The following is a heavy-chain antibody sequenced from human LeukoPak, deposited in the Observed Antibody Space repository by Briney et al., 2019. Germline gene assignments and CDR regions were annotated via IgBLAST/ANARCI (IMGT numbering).Heavy chain of an antibody. J-gene: IGHJ3*02. CDR3: ARDRRRIVVVPANRGAAFDI. V-gene: IGHV3-21*01. CDR1: GFTFSSYS. CDR2: ISSSSSYI. D-gene: IGHD2-2*01. Sequence: PGGSLRLSCAASGFTFSSYSMNWVRQAPGKGLEWVSSISSSSSYIYYADSVKGRFTISRDNAKNSLYLQMNSLRAEDTAVCYCARDRRRIVVVPANRGAAFDIWGQGTMVTVSS.